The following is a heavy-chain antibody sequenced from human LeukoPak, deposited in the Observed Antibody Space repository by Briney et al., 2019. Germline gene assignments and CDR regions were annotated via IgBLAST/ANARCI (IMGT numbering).Heavy chain of an antibody. J-gene: IGHJ4*02. CDR3: ARDPGYSWNGMGL. CDR2: IIPILGIA. CDR1: GGTFSSYA. V-gene: IGHV1-69*04. D-gene: IGHD1-20*01. Sequence: SVKVSCKASGGTFSSYAISWVRQAPGQGLEWMGRIIPILGIANYAQKFQGRVTITADKSTSTAYMELSSLRSEDTAVYYCARDPGYSWNGMGLWGQGTLVTVSS.